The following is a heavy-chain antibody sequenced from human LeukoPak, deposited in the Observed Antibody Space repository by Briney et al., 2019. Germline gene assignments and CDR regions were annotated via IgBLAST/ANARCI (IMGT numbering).Heavy chain of an antibody. J-gene: IGHJ4*02. CDR3: ATAYFDWFRFVY. D-gene: IGHD3-9*01. V-gene: IGHV3-23*01. Sequence: GGSLRLSRAASGFTLSSYAMSWVRQAPGKGLEWVSAISGGGGSTYYADSVKGRFTISRDISKNTLYLQMNSLRAEDTAIYYCATAYFDWFRFVYWGQGTLVTVSS. CDR2: ISGGGGST. CDR1: GFTLSSYA.